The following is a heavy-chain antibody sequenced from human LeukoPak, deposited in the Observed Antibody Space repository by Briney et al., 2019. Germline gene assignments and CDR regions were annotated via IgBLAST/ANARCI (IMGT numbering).Heavy chain of an antibody. CDR2: IYYSGSI. CDR3: ARDPQPGYVECWFDP. J-gene: IGHJ5*02. Sequence: SETLSLTCTVSGGSISSSSYYWGWIRQPPGKGLEWIGSIYYSGSIYYNPSLQSRVAISVDTSKNQFSLKLSSVTAADTAVYYCARDPQPGYVECWFDPWGQGTLVTVSS. CDR1: GGSISSSSYY. D-gene: IGHD3-3*01. V-gene: IGHV4-39*07.